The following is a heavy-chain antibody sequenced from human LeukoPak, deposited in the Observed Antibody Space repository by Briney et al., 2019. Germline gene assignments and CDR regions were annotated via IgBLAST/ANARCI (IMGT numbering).Heavy chain of an antibody. V-gene: IGHV3-48*04. CDR2: ISSTSSTI. Sequence: GGSLRLSCAASGFTFSSYSMNWVRQAPGKGLEWVSYISSTSSTIYYADSVKGRFTISRDNAKNSLYLQMNSLRAEDTAVYYCAPVYGDYPNDGMDVWGQGTTVTVSS. D-gene: IGHD4-17*01. CDR3: APVYGDYPNDGMDV. J-gene: IGHJ6*02. CDR1: GFTFSSYS.